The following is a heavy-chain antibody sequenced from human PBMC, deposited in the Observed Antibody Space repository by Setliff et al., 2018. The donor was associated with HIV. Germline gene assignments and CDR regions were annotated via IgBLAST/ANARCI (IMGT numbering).Heavy chain of an antibody. CDR1: GGSISFGCYY. J-gene: IGHJ4*02. D-gene: IGHD6-13*01. CDR2: MHTSGST. Sequence: TLSLTCTVSGGSISFGCYYWSWIRQPAGKGLEWIGRMHTSGSTSYSPSLKSRVTISIDTSKNQFSLELTSLIAADTAVYYCAREDCTSWPRVHYWGQGALVTVSS. CDR3: AREDCTSWPRVHY. V-gene: IGHV4-61*02.